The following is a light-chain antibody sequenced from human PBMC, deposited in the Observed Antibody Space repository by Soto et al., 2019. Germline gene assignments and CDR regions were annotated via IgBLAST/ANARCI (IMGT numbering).Light chain of an antibody. CDR1: QTIIKY. CDR3: QQTSSPPWT. CDR2: AAI. Sequence: DIQMTQSPSSLSASVGDRVTITCRASQTIIKYLNWYQQKPGKAPKLLIYAAISLQSGVPSRFSGSASGADFTLTVSSLQPEDFATYYCQQTSSPPWTFGQGTKVEIK. J-gene: IGKJ1*01. V-gene: IGKV1-39*01.